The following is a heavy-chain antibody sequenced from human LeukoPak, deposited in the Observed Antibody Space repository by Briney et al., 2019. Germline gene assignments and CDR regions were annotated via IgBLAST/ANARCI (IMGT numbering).Heavy chain of an antibody. V-gene: IGHV1-46*01. J-gene: IGHJ4*02. D-gene: IGHD3-22*01. Sequence: ASVKVSCKASGYTFTSYYMHWVRQAPGQGLEWMGIINPSGGSTSYAQKFQGRVTMTRDTSTSTVYMELSSLRSEDTAVYYCARVGDSDYYDSSGYYYWGQGTLVTVSS. CDR2: INPSGGST. CDR3: ARVGDSDYYDSSGYYY. CDR1: GYTFTSYY.